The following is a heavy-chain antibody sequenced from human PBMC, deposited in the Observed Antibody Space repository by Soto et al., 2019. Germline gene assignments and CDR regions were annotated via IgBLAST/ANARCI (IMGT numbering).Heavy chain of an antibody. J-gene: IGHJ4*02. V-gene: IGHV4-39*01. CDR3: ARGLSSPSAAGV. CDR1: GGSVSSGGNY. D-gene: IGHD6-6*01. Sequence: QLQLQESGPGLVKPSETLSLTCAVSGGSVSSGGNYWGWIRRPPGKGLEWIGSVHDTGTTHYNPSLTSRVTISVDTSKNQFSLNVNSVTAADTAVYYCARGLSSPSAAGVWGQGTLVTVSS. CDR2: VHDTGTT.